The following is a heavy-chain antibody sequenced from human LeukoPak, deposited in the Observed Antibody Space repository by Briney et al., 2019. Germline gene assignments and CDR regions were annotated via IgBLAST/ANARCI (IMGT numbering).Heavy chain of an antibody. CDR2: ISSSSSYI. CDR3: ARVLYSGYDSDY. V-gene: IGHV3-21*01. CDR1: GFTFSSYS. J-gene: IGHJ4*02. D-gene: IGHD5-12*01. Sequence: GGSLRLSCVASGFTFSSYSMNWVRQAPGKGLEWVSSISSSSSYIYYADSVKGRFTISRDNAKNSLYLQMNSLRAEDTAVYYCARVLYSGYDSDYWGQGTLVTVSS.